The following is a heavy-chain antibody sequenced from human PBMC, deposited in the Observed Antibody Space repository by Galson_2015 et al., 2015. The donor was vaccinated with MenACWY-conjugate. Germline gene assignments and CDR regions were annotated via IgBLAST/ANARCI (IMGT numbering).Heavy chain of an antibody. J-gene: IGHJ4*02. Sequence: SLRLSCAASGITFSSYAMSWVRQAPGKGLEWVSSISSSGGSTYYADSVKGRFTISRDNSKNTLYLQMDSLSAEDTAVYYRASSRTFFDYWGQGTLVTVSS. D-gene: IGHD2-2*01. CDR1: GITFSSYA. CDR2: ISSSGGST. V-gene: IGHV3-23*01. CDR3: ASSRTFFDY.